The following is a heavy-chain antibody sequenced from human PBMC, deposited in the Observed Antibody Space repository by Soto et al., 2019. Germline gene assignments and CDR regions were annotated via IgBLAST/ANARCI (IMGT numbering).Heavy chain of an antibody. V-gene: IGHV3-23*01. D-gene: IGHD3-3*02. CDR2: IGGDGYKP. CDR3: AKDSFSRNGISDPFDV. Sequence: GGALRLSCVASEVIFSDYAMRWVRQAPWKGPEWVSVIGGDGYKPEYADSVKGRFTVSRDNSKNMLYLQMDSLRVDDTAVYYCAKDSFSRNGISDPFDVWGQGTMVTVSS. CDR1: EVIFSDYA. J-gene: IGHJ3*01.